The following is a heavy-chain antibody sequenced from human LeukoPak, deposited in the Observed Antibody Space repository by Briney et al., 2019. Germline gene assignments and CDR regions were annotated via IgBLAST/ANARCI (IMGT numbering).Heavy chain of an antibody. V-gene: IGHV3-72*01. CDR2: IRDKANSYTT. CDR3: ARERWRSGSYHDAFDV. Sequence: GGSLRLSCAASGFTFSDHYMQWVRRAPGKGLEWVGRIRDKANSYTTEYAASVKGRFTISRDDSKSSVYLQMNSLKTEDTAVYYCARERWRSGSYHDAFDVWGQGTMVTVSS. CDR1: GFTFSDHY. D-gene: IGHD1-26*01. J-gene: IGHJ3*01.